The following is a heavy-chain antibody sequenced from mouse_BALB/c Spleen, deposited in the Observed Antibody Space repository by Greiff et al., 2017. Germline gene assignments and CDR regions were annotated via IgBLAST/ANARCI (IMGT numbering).Heavy chain of an antibody. CDR2: ISSGGSYT. D-gene: IGHD1-1*01. V-gene: IGHV5-9-4*01. Sequence: EVKLVESGGGLVKPGGSLKLSCAASGFTFSSYAMSWVRQSPEKRLEWVAEISSGGSYTYYPDTVTGRFTISRDNAKNTLYLEMSSLRSEDTAMYYCARDRYYGRSPAWFAYWGQGTLVTVSA. CDR3: ARDRYYGRSPAWFAY. J-gene: IGHJ3*01. CDR1: GFTFSSYA.